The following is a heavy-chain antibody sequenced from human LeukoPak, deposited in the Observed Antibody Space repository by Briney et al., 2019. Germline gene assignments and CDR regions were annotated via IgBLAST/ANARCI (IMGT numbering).Heavy chain of an antibody. CDR1: GFTFNNAW. CDR2: VKSKTGGGTT. Sequence: GGSLRLSCAASGFTFNNAWMNWVRQAPGKGLEWVGRVKSKTGGGTTDYPAPVKDRFTISSDNSKNTLYLQTNSLKTEDTAVYYCTTLRYCSGGSCSSYWGQGALVTVSS. V-gene: IGHV3-15*01. J-gene: IGHJ4*02. D-gene: IGHD2-15*01. CDR3: TTLRYCSGGSCSSY.